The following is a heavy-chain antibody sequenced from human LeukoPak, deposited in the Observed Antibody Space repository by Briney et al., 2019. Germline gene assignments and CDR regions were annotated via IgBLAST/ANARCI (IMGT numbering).Heavy chain of an antibody. V-gene: IGHV1-2*02. CDR3: ARMYYYGSGSYYTNYGMDV. D-gene: IGHD3-10*01. CDR1: GYTFTGYY. CDR2: INPNSGGT. J-gene: IGHJ6*02. Sequence: GASVKVSCKASGYTFTGYYMHWVRQAPGQGLEWMGWINPNSGGTNYAQKFQGRVTMTRDTSISTAYMELSRLRSDDTAVYYCARMYYYGSGSYYTNYGMDVWGQGTTVIVSS.